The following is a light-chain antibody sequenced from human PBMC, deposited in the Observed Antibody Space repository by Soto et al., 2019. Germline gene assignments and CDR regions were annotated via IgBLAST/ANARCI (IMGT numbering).Light chain of an antibody. CDR2: EVS. J-gene: IGLJ2*01. Sequence: QSALTQPASVSGSPGQSITISCTGTNNDVGAYTYVSWYQQHPGKAPRLNIYEVSERPSGVSNRFSGSKSGNTASLVISGLQAEDEADYYCSSYRTGSRVFGGGTKLTVL. V-gene: IGLV2-14*01. CDR1: NNDVGAYTY. CDR3: SSYRTGSRV.